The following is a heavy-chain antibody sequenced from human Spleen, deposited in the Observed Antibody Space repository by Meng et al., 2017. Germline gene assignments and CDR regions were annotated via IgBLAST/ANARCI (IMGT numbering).Heavy chain of an antibody. CDR3: ARGRDSTKYGMDV. V-gene: IGHV3-21*06. D-gene: IGHD2-21*02. CDR1: GFTFSNAA. CDR2: IGGISTTYI. J-gene: IGHJ6*02. Sequence: GGSLRLSCAVSGFTFSNAAMSWVRQAPGKGLEWVSSIGGISTTYIYYPDSLKGRFTISRDNSKNLLYLQMNSLRAEDTAVYYCARGRDSTKYGMDVWGQGTTVTVSS.